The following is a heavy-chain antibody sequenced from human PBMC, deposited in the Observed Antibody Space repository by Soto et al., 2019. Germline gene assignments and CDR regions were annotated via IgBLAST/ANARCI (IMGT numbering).Heavy chain of an antibody. CDR2: ISGISTYT. Sequence: QVQLVESGGSLVKPGGSLRLSCAASGFTFRDYYLSWIRQAPGKGLEYLSYISGISTYTTYADSVRGRFTISRDNAKNSLFLQMNNLTADDTAVYYCARSRYGDDLDNWGQGTLVTVSS. CDR1: GFTFRDYY. D-gene: IGHD4-17*01. V-gene: IGHV3-11*06. J-gene: IGHJ4*02. CDR3: ARSRYGDDLDN.